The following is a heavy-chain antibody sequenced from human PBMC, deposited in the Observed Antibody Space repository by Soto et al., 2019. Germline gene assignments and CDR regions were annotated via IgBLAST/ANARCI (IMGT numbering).Heavy chain of an antibody. D-gene: IGHD5-12*01. CDR1: GGSFSGYY. J-gene: IGHJ5*02. Sequence: AETLSLTCAVYGGSFSGYYWSWIRQPPGKGLEWIGEINHSGSTNYNPSLKSRVTISVDTSKNQFSLKLSSVTAADTAVYYCARQRRGYSGYRFDPWGQGTLVTVSS. CDR3: ARQRRGYSGYRFDP. CDR2: INHSGST. V-gene: IGHV4-34*01.